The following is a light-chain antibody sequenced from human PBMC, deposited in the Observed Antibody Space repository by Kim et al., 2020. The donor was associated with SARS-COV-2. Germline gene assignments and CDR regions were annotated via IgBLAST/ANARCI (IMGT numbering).Light chain of an antibody. V-gene: IGLV2-14*03. CDR2: DGS. CDR1: SGDVGGYKY. Sequence: TTTSCTGTSGDVGGYKYVSWYQQHPGKAPKLMIYDGSYRPSGVSNRFSGSKSGNTASLTISGLQVEDEADYYCSSYTSITGLYILFGGGTQLTVL. J-gene: IGLJ2*01. CDR3: SSYTSITGLYIL.